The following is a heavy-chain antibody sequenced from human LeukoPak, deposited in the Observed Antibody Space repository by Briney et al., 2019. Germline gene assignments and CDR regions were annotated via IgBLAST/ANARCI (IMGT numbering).Heavy chain of an antibody. CDR1: GYSFTSYW. CDR2: IYPGDSAT. V-gene: IGHV5-51*01. Sequence: GESLMIPCKGSGYSFTSYWIGWVLQMPGKGLEWMGIIYPGDSATRSSPSFQGQVTISADKSISTIYMLWSSLKASVTTIHYCAVKVGVGAVGTRFKYNWFELWGQGTLVTVSS. D-gene: IGHD2-2*01. CDR3: AVKVGVGAVGTRFKYNWFEL. J-gene: IGHJ5*02.